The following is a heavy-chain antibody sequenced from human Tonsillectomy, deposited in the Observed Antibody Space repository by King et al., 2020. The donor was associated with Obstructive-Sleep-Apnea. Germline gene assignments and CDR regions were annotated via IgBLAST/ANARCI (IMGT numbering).Heavy chain of an antibody. CDR1: GFTFSSYS. V-gene: IGHV3-48*04. CDR2: ISSSSSPI. CDR3: ARDRGEYYYYGMDV. D-gene: IGHD3-10*01. Sequence: QLVQSGGGLVQPGGSLRLSCAASGFTFSSYSMNWVRQAPGKGLEWVSYISSSSSPIYYADSVKGRFTISRDNAKNALYLQMNSLRAEDTAVYYCARDRGEYYYYGMDVWGQGTTVTVSS. J-gene: IGHJ6*02.